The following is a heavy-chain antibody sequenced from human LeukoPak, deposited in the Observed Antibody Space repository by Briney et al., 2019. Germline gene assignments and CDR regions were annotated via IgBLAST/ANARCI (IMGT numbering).Heavy chain of an antibody. D-gene: IGHD5-12*01. CDR3: AKDLPRPVDIVATILRNLAFDI. J-gene: IGHJ3*02. Sequence: GGSLRLSCAASGFTFYSFAMSWVRPAPGKGLEWVSDIRCCSGNTYYAVSVRGRFTISRDNSKTTLYLQMNSLRAEDTAVYYCAKDLPRPVDIVATILRNLAFDIWGQGTMVTVSS. CDR1: GFTFYSFA. CDR2: IRCCSGNT. V-gene: IGHV3-23*01.